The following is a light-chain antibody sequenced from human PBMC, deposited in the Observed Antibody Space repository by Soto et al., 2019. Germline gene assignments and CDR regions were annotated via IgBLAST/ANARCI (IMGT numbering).Light chain of an antibody. CDR2: AAS. CDR1: QGIRTD. J-gene: IGKJ1*01. CDR3: LQHNSYPWT. Sequence: DIQMTQSPSSLSASVGDRVTITCRASQGIRTDLGWYQQKPGKATKRLIYAASSLQSGVPSRFSGSGSRTEFTLTISSLQAEDFATYYGLQHNSYPWTCGQGTKVEIK. V-gene: IGKV1-17*01.